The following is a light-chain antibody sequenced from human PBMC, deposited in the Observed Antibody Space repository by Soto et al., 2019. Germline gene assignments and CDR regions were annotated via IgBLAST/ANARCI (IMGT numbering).Light chain of an antibody. J-gene: IGKJ5*01. CDR1: QGIKNW. CDR2: TGS. CDR3: QQAASLPIT. V-gene: IGKV1-12*01. Sequence: DIQMTQSPSYLSASVGERVTTTCRASQGIKNWLAWYQQKPGKAPNLLIYTGSSLQSGVPSRFSGSGSGTDFTLTINSLQPEDFATYYCQQAASLPITFGQGTRLEIK.